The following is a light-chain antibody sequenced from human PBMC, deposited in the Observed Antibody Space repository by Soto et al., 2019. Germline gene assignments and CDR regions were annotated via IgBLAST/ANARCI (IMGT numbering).Light chain of an antibody. J-gene: IGLJ2*01. CDR3: AAWDDSLSGHVV. Sequence: QSVLTQPPSASGTPGQRVTISCSGSSSNIGSNYVYWYQQLPGTAPKVLIYSNNQRPSGVPDRFSGSKSGTSASLAIIGLRSEDEADYYCAAWDDSLSGHVVFGGGTKLTVL. CDR1: SSNIGSNY. CDR2: SNN. V-gene: IGLV1-47*02.